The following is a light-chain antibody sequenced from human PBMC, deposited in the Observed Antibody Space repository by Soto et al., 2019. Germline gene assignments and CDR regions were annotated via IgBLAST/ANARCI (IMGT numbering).Light chain of an antibody. CDR1: SSDVGDYNS. CDR3: CSYVGGYSYV. CDR2: DVS. V-gene: IGLV2-11*01. Sequence: QSVLTQPRSVSGSPGQSVTVSCIGTSSDVGDYNSVSWYQQHPGKAPKLMICDVSKRPSGVPDRFSGSKSGNTASLTISGLQAEDEADYYCCSYVGGYSYVFGIGTKVTVL. J-gene: IGLJ1*01.